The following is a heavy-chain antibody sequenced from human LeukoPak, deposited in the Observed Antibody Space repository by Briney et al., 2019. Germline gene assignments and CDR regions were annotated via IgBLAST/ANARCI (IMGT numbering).Heavy chain of an antibody. CDR3: AASPDYYDSSGYSYYFDY. Sequence: SETLSLTCTVSGGSISSYYWSWIRQPPGKGLEWIGYIYYSGSTNYNPSLKSRVTISVDTSKNQFSLKLSSVTAADTAVYYCAASPDYYDSSGYSYYFDYWGQGTLVTVSS. V-gene: IGHV4-59*08. J-gene: IGHJ4*02. CDR2: IYYSGST. CDR1: GGSISSYY. D-gene: IGHD3-22*01.